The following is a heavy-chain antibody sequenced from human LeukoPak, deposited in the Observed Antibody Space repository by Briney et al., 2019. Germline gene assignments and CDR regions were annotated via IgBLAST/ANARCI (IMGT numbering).Heavy chain of an antibody. J-gene: IGHJ6*04. CDR1: GYSFTSYW. V-gene: IGHV5-51*01. CDR3: ARHRKHYDILTGSPYGMDV. CDR2: IYPGDSDT. D-gene: IGHD3-9*01. Sequence: GESLKISCKGSGYSFTSYWIGWVRQMPGKGLEWMGIIYPGDSDTRYSPSIQGQVTISADKSISTAYLQWSSLKASDTAMYYCARHRKHYDILTGSPYGMDVWGKGTTVTVSS.